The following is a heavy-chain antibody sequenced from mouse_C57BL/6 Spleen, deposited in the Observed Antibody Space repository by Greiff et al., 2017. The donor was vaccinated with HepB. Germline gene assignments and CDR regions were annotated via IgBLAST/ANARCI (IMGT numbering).Heavy chain of an antibody. CDR3: ASTTVVPYFDY. V-gene: IGHV3-6*01. CDR2: ISYDGSN. J-gene: IGHJ2*01. Sequence: EVKLVESGPGLVKPSQSLSLTCSVTGYSITSGYYWNWIRQFPGNKLEWMGYISYDGSNNYNPSLKNRISITRDTSKNQFFLKLNSVTTEDTATYYCASTTVVPYFDYWGQGTTLTVSS. D-gene: IGHD1-1*01. CDR1: GYSITSGYY.